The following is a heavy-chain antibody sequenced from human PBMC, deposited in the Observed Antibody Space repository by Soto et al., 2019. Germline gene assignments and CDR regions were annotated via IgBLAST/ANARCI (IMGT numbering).Heavy chain of an antibody. CDR1: GGYLSSGGYS. Sequence: SETLSLTCAVAGGYLSSGGYSWSWIRQPPGKGLEWIGYIYHSGSTYYNPSLKSRVTISVDRSKNQFSLKLSSVTAADTAVYYCARVPSPWGQGTLVTVSS. J-gene: IGHJ5*02. CDR3: ARVPSP. CDR2: IYHSGST. V-gene: IGHV4-30-2*01.